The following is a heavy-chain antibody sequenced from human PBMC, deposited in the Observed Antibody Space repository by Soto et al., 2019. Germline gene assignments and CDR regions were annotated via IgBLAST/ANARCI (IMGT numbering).Heavy chain of an antibody. Sequence: PQASVKVPCKASGYTFSSYAMHWVRQAPGQRLEWMGWINAGYGNTKSSQKFQDRVTISRDTSASTAYMELTSLRSEDTAVYYCARDTGDGTFDFWGQGTLVTVSS. CDR3: ARDTGDGTFDF. J-gene: IGHJ4*02. CDR1: GYTFSSYA. V-gene: IGHV1-3*01. D-gene: IGHD7-27*01. CDR2: INAGYGNT.